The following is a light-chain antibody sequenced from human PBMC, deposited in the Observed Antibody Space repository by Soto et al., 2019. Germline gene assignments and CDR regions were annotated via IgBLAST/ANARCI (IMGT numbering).Light chain of an antibody. CDR3: QQYGSSPT. V-gene: IGKV3-20*01. Sequence: EIVLTQSPGTLSLSPGERATLSCRASQSVSSSYLTWYQQKPGQAPRLLIYGASNRATGIPDRFSGSGSGTDFTLTISRLEPEDFAVYYCQQYGSSPTLGGGTKVDIK. CDR1: QSVSSSY. CDR2: GAS. J-gene: IGKJ4*01.